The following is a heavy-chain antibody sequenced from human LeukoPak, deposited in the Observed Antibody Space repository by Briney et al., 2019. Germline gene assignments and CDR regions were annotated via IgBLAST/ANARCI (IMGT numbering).Heavy chain of an antibody. CDR1: GDSVSSGGYY. J-gene: IGHJ5*02. CDR2: IDHSGRT. V-gene: IGHV4-30-2*01. D-gene: IGHD2-2*01. Sequence: SQTLSLTCTVSGDSVSSGGYYWSWIRQPPGQGLEWIGHIDHSGRTHYNPSLKSRLTISVDRSMNQFSLKLTSVTAADTAVYHCARGTDCSSSSCYFWFDPWGQGTLVTVSS. CDR3: ARGTDCSSSSCYFWFDP.